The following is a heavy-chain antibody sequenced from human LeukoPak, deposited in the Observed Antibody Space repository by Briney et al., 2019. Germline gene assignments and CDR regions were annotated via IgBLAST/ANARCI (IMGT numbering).Heavy chain of an antibody. J-gene: IGHJ4*02. V-gene: IGHV4-38-2*02. D-gene: IGHD1-7*01. CDR1: GYSISSGYY. CDR2: IYHSGST. CDR3: ATRLMYNWNYVGYFDY. Sequence: PSETLSLTCTVSGYSISSGYYWGWIRQPPGKGLEWIGSIYHSGSTYYNPSLKSRVTISVDTSKNQFSLKLSSVTAADTAVYYCATRLMYNWNYVGYFDYWGQGTLVTVSS.